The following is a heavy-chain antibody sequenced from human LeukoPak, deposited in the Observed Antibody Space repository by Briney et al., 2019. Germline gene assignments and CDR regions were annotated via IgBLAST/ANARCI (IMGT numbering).Heavy chain of an antibody. V-gene: IGHV4-34*01. J-gene: IGHJ4*02. Sequence: SETLSLTCAVYGGSFSGYYWSWTRQPPGKGLEWIGEINHSGSTNYNPSLKSRVTISVDTSKNQFSLKLSSVTAADTAVYYCARGRYNWNYGWFDYWGQGTLVTVSS. D-gene: IGHD1-7*01. CDR1: GGSFSGYY. CDR3: ARGRYNWNYGWFDY. CDR2: INHSGST.